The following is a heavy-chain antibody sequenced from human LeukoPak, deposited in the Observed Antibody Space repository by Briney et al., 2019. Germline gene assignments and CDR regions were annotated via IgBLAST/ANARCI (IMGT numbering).Heavy chain of an antibody. D-gene: IGHD3-10*01. Sequence: ASETLSLTCAVYGGSFSGYYWSWIRQPPGKGLEWIGEINHSGSTNYNPSLKSRVTISVDTSKNQFSLKLSSVTAADTAVYYCATMVRGVTGWFDPWGQGTLVTVSS. J-gene: IGHJ5*02. CDR2: INHSGST. CDR3: ATMVRGVTGWFDP. V-gene: IGHV4-34*01. CDR1: GGSFSGYY.